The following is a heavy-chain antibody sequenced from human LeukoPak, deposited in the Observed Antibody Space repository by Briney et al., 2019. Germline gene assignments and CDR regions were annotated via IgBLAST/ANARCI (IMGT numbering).Heavy chain of an antibody. V-gene: IGHV1-18*01. Sequence: ASVKVSCKASVYTFTSYGISWVRQAPGQGLEWMGWISAYNGNTNYAQKLQGRVTMTTDTSTSTAYMELRSLRSDDTAVYYCARDVNWKDYYYYYGMDVWGQGTTVTVSS. CDR2: ISAYNGNT. CDR1: VYTFTSYG. J-gene: IGHJ6*02. CDR3: ARDVNWKDYYYYYGMDV. D-gene: IGHD1-1*01.